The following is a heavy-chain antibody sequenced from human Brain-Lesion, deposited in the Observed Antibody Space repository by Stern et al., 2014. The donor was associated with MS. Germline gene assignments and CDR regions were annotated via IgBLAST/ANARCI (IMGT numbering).Heavy chain of an antibody. CDR3: ARGHWELLGNNYFDS. D-gene: IGHD1-26*01. V-gene: IGHV4-61*02. Sequence: VQLVESGPGLVKPSQTLSLTCTVSGASISSGTSYWSWIRQPAGGGLEWIGRLHASGATYYNPSLKSRFTISGDTSKNQFSLTLNSVTAADTAVYYCARGHWELLGNNYFDSWGQGTLVTVSS. CDR1: GASISSGTSY. CDR2: LHASGAT. J-gene: IGHJ4*02.